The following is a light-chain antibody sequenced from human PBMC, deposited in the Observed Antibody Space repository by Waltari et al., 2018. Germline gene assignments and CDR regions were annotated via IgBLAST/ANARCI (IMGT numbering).Light chain of an antibody. Sequence: DIQMTQSPSTLSASVGDRVTITCRAGQSINRGLAWYKQKPGKAPSLLIYTASTLQSGVPSRFSGSGSGTEFTLTISSLQPDDFATYYCQQYITYPWTFGQGTKVEIK. CDR2: TAS. V-gene: IGKV1-5*03. J-gene: IGKJ1*01. CDR1: QSINRG. CDR3: QQYITYPWT.